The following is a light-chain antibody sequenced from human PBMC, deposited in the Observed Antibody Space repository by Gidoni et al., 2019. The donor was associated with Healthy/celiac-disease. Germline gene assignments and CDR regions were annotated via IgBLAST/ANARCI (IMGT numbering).Light chain of an antibody. V-gene: IGLV2-8*01. CDR1: SSDVGGYNY. CDR3: SSYAGSNNYV. J-gene: IGLJ1*01. Sequence: SALTQPPPASGSPGPSVTIACTGTSSDVGGYNYVAWYQQHPGKAPKLMIYEVSKRPSGVPDRFSGSKSGNTASLTVSGLQAEDEADYYCSSYAGSNNYVFGTGTKVTVL. CDR2: EVS.